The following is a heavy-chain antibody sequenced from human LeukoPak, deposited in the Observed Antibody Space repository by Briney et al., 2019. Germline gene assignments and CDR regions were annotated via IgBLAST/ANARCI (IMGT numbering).Heavy chain of an antibody. Sequence: GGSLRLSCAASGFTFSSYAMSWVRQAPGKGLEWVANINQDGGKKYYVDSVRGRFAISRDNAENSVYLQMNSLRAEDTALYYCARGGAPDNWGQGTLVTVSS. CDR1: GFTFSSYA. J-gene: IGHJ4*02. CDR2: INQDGGKK. V-gene: IGHV3-7*01. D-gene: IGHD1-26*01. CDR3: ARGGAPDN.